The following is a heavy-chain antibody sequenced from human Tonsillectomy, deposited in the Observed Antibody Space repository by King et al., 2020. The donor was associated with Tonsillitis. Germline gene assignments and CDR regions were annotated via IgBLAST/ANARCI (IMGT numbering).Heavy chain of an antibody. Sequence: VQLVESGAEVKKPGASVNVSCRASGYTFTGYCMHWVRQAPGQVLEWMGWINPNSGGTNYAQKFQGRVTMTRDTSISTAYMELSRLRSDDTAVYYCVRFSGGTYYYHYAMDVWGQGTTVTVS. CDR3: VRFSGGTYYYHYAMDV. D-gene: IGHD1-26*01. V-gene: IGHV1-2*02. CDR1: GYTFTGYC. CDR2: INPNSGGT. J-gene: IGHJ6*02.